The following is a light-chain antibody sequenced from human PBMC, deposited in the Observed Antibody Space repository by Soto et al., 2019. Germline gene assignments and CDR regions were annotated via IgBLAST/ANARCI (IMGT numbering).Light chain of an antibody. CDR3: HRYGLSPPFS. CDR2: ATS. J-gene: IGKJ3*01. Sequence: EIVLTQSPGTLSLSAGERASLSCRASQSLSSNYVAWYQQKVGQAPRLLIYATSYKASGIPDRFRGSGSGTDFNLTIARLELEDYAVYYCHRYGLSPPFSFGPGTKVEIK. CDR1: QSLSSNY. V-gene: IGKV3-20*01.